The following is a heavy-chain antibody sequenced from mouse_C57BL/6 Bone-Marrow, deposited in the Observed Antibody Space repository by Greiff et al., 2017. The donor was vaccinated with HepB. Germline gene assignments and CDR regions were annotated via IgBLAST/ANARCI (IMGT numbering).Heavy chain of an antibody. CDR1: GFTFITFA. V-gene: IGHV10-3*01. D-gene: IGHD2-3*01. CDR2: IRSKSSNYAT. CDR3: VRGFDGLYAMDY. J-gene: IGHJ4*01. Sequence: GGGLVQPKGSLKLSCAASGFTFITFAMHWVRQAPGKGLEWVARIRSKSSNYATYYADSVKDRFTISRDDSQSMLYLQMNNLKTEDTAMYYCVRGFDGLYAMDYWGQGTSVTVSS.